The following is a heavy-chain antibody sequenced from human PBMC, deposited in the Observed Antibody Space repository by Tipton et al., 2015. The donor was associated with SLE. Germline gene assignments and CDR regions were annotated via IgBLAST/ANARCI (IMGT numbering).Heavy chain of an antibody. CDR2: IYYSGST. J-gene: IGHJ5*02. CDR1: GGSISSNNY. Sequence: TLSLTCAVSGGSISSNNYWSWVRQPPGKGLEWIGYIYYSGSTYYNPSLKSRVTISVDTSKNQFSLKLSSVTAADTAVYYCARLLWRQQPVSWGQGTLVTVSS. D-gene: IGHD6-13*01. V-gene: IGHV4-4*02. CDR3: ARLLWRQQPVS.